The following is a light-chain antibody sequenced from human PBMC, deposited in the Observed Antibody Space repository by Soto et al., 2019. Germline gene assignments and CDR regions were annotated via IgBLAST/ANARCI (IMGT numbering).Light chain of an antibody. Sequence: EIVLTPSPGTLSLSPGERATLSCRASQTIQFNYVAWYQQKPGQAPRLLINAASRRATGIPDRFSGSGSGRDFPLTLSSLEPADFAVYYCQQSGDSQWTFGQGTKVEI. CDR2: AAS. CDR3: QQSGDSQWT. CDR1: QTIQFNY. J-gene: IGKJ1*01. V-gene: IGKV3-20*01.